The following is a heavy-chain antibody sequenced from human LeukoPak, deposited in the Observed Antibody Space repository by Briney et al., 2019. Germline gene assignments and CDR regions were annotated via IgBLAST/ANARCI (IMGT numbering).Heavy chain of an antibody. CDR2: INPNSGGT. CDR1: GYTFTGYY. Sequence: ASVKVSCKASGYTFTGYYMHWVRQAPGQGLEWVGWINPNSGGTNYAQKFQGWVTMTRDTSISTAYMELSRLRSDDTAVYYCAREAIASSSYYYYYGMDVWGQGTTVTVSS. V-gene: IGHV1-2*04. J-gene: IGHJ6*02. CDR3: AREAIASSSYYYYYGMDV. D-gene: IGHD6-13*01.